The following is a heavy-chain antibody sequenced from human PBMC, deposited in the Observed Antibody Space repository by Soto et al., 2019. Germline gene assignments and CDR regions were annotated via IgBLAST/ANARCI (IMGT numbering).Heavy chain of an antibody. CDR2: IWYDGSNK. CDR1: GFTFSSYG. V-gene: IGHV3-33*01. J-gene: IGHJ6*02. Sequence: QVQLVESGGGVVQPGRSLRLSCAASGFTFSSYGMHWVRQAQGKGLEWVAVIWYDGSNKYYADSVKGRFTISRDNSKNTVYLEMNSLRAEDTAVYYCARGGDIVVVAQGWGMDVWGQGTTVTVSS. D-gene: IGHD2-15*01. CDR3: ARGGDIVVVAQGWGMDV.